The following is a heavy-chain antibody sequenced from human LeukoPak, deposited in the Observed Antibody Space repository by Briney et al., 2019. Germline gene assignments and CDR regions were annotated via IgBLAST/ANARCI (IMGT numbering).Heavy chain of an antibody. D-gene: IGHD1-26*01. J-gene: IGHJ4*02. CDR2: ISGSGGST. Sequence: GGSLRLSCAASGFTFSSYAMSWVRQAPGKGLEWVSAISGSGGSTYYADSVKGRFTISRDNAKNSLYLQMNSLRAEDTAVYYCARAGGSYSGYWGQGTLVTVSS. CDR1: GFTFSSYA. CDR3: ARAGGSYSGY. V-gene: IGHV3-23*01.